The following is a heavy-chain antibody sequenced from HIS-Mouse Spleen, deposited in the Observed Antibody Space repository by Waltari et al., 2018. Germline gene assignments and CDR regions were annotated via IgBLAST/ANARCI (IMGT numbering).Heavy chain of an antibody. Sequence: QLHLQEAGPGLVKPSETLSLTCTVPGVSISSSRYCLGWIRQPPGKGLEWIGSIYYSGSTYYNPSLKSRVTISVDTSKNQFSLKLSSVTAADTAVYYCAREIPYSSSWYDWYFDLWGRGTLVTVSS. V-gene: IGHV4-39*07. CDR3: AREIPYSSSWYDWYFDL. CDR1: GVSISSSRYC. J-gene: IGHJ2*01. CDR2: IYYSGST. D-gene: IGHD6-13*01.